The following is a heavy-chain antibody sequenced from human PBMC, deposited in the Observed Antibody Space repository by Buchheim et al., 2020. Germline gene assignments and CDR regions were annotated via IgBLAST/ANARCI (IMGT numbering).Heavy chain of an antibody. D-gene: IGHD3-3*01. CDR3: ARDGLAYYEFWSGYPNWFDP. Sequence: QLQLQESGPGLVKPSETLSLTCTVSGGSISSSSYYWGWIRQPPGKGLEWIGSIYYSGSTYYNPSLKSRVTISVDKSKNQFSLKLSSVTAADTAVYYCARDGLAYYEFWSGYPNWFDPWGQGTL. CDR2: IYYSGST. CDR1: GGSISSSSYY. V-gene: IGHV4-39*07. J-gene: IGHJ5*02.